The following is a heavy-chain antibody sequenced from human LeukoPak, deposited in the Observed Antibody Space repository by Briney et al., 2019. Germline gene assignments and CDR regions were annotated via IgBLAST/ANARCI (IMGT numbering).Heavy chain of an antibody. CDR2: IYYSGST. CDR3: ARAFGRKYYGSGRYYNAAAFDY. CDR1: GGSISSSSYY. Sequence: PSETLSLTCTVSGGSISSSSYYWGWIRQPPGKGLEWIGSIYYSGSTYYNPSLKSRVTISVDTSKNQFSLKLSSVTAADTAVYYCARAFGRKYYGSGRYYNAAAFDYWSQGTLVTVSS. J-gene: IGHJ4*02. D-gene: IGHD3-10*01. V-gene: IGHV4-39*01.